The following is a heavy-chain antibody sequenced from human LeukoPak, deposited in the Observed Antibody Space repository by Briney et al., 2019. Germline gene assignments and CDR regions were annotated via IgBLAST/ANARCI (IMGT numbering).Heavy chain of an antibody. CDR3: ARDRNIVATIEGGMDV. CDR2: IYYSGST. Sequence: SETLSLTCTVSGGSISSSSYYWGWIRQPPGKGLEWIGYIYYSGSTSYNPSLKSRVTISIDTSKNQFSPKVNSVTAADTAVYYCARDRNIVATIEGGMDVWGQGTTVTVSS. V-gene: IGHV4-30-4*08. D-gene: IGHD5-12*01. J-gene: IGHJ6*02. CDR1: GGSISSSSYY.